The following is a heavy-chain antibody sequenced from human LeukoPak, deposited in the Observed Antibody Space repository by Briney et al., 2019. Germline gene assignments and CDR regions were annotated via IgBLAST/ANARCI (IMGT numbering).Heavy chain of an antibody. CDR3: ARGGVGGDV. Sequence: GGSLRLSCTVSGFTVSSNSMSWVRQAPGKGLEWVSSISSSSYIYYADSVKGRFTISRDNAKNSLYLQMNSLRAEDTAVYYCARGGVGGDVWGKGTTVTVSS. CDR1: GFTVSSNS. J-gene: IGHJ6*04. D-gene: IGHD3-10*01. CDR2: ISSSSYI. V-gene: IGHV3-69-1*01.